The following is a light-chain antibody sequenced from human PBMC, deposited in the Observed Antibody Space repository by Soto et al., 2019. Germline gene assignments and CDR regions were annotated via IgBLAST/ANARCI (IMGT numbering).Light chain of an antibody. J-gene: IGKJ4*01. V-gene: IGKV3-15*01. CDR1: ESISIN. Sequence: MVITQSPATLSVSPGESATLSCRASESISINLAWYQQKPGQAPRLLIYGASTRATGIPARFSGSGFGTEFTLTISSLQSEDFAVYYCLRYNYWPLIFGGGTKVDIK. CDR3: LRYNYWPLI. CDR2: GAS.